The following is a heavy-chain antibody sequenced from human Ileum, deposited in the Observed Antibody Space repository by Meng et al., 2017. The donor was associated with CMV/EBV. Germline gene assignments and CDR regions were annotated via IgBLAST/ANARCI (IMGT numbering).Heavy chain of an antibody. J-gene: IGHJ4*02. CDR1: GGPMSDYY. V-gene: IGHV4-59*13. D-gene: IGHD3-16*01. Sequence: GSLRLSCTVSGGPMSDYYWTWIRQSPGKGLEWIGYVFYTVAYNYNPALESRVSMSVDTSKKQFSLNLSAVTAADTAVYYCASHRYAANYYSDYWAQGMLVTVSS. CDR3: ASHRYAANYYSDY. CDR2: VFYTVAY.